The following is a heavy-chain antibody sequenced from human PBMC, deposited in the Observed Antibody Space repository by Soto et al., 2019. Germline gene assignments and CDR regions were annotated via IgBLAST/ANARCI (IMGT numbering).Heavy chain of an antibody. D-gene: IGHD3-3*01. CDR1: GFTFDDYA. V-gene: IGHV3-9*01. CDR2: ISWNSGSI. J-gene: IGHJ6*04. Sequence: GGSLRLSCAASGFTFDDYAMHWVRQAPGKGLEWVSGISWNSGSIGYADSVKGRFTISRDNAKNSLYLQMNSLRAEDTALYYCAKDRGDFWSGYYADVWGKGTTVTVSS. CDR3: AKDRGDFWSGYYADV.